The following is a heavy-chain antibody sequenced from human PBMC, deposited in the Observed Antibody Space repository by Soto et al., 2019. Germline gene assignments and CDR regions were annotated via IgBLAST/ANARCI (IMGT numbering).Heavy chain of an antibody. CDR3: ARFSVGHYNSSGYYFVDR. D-gene: IGHD3-22*01. J-gene: IGHJ5*02. Sequence: PSETLSLTCTVSGGSISSRGYYWTWIRQHPGKGLEWIGYIYYSGITYYSPSLKSRVSISIDTSKNQFSLNLNSVAAADTAVYYCARFSVGHYNSSGYYFVDRWGQGSLVTGSS. V-gene: IGHV4-31*03. CDR2: IYYSGIT. CDR1: GGSISSRGYY.